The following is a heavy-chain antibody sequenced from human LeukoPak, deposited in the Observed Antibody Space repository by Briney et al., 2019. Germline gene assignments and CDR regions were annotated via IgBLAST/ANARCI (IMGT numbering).Heavy chain of an antibody. CDR2: IKQDGSEK. CDR1: GFTFSSYW. Sequence: GGSLRLSCAASGFTFSSYWMSWVRQAPGRGLEWVANIKQDGSEKYYVDSVKGRFTISRDNAKNSLYLQMNSLRAEDTAVYYCARDPGLPLFYYDSSGYFPPGPLDYWGQGTLVTVSS. CDR3: ARDPGLPLFYYDSSGYFPPGPLDY. J-gene: IGHJ4*02. D-gene: IGHD3-22*01. V-gene: IGHV3-7*01.